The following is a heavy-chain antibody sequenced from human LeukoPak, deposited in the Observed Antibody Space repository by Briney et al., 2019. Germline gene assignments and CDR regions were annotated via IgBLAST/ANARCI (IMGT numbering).Heavy chain of an antibody. D-gene: IGHD4-17*01. CDR1: GYSFTSYW. Sequence: GESLKISCKGSGYSFTSYWIGWVRQMPGKGLEWMGIIYPGDSDTRYSPSFQGQVTISADKSISTAYLQWSSLKASDTAMYYCARLPDYGDPGGYYYYYMDVWGKGTTVTVSS. J-gene: IGHJ6*03. CDR2: IYPGDSDT. V-gene: IGHV5-51*01. CDR3: ARLPDYGDPGGYYYYYMDV.